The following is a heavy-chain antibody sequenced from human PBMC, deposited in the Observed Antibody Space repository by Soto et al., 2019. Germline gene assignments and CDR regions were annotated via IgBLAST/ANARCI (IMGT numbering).Heavy chain of an antibody. CDR2: IYYSGIT. CDR1: GDSISTGTYY. V-gene: IGHV4-39*01. D-gene: IGHD3-9*01. CDR3: ARSNTGYYKWFDP. Sequence: HLQLQESGPGLVKPSETLSLTCTVSGDSISTGTYYWGWIRQPPGKGLEWIGNIYYSGITYYNPSRKSRAAISVATSKNQFSLKLSSVSAADTANYYCARSNTGYYKWFDPWGQGTLVTVSS. J-gene: IGHJ5*02.